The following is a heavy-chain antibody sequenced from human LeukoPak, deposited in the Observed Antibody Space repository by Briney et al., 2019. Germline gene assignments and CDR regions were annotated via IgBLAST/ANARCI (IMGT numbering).Heavy chain of an antibody. Sequence: ASVKVSCKASGYTFTNYFIHWVRQAPGQGLEWMGWIQPTSGVTDYAQTFQGRVTMTTDTSMNVAYMELRRLRSDDTAVYYCARGREISTSQAAFNWFHPWGQGTLVTVSS. CDR3: ARGREISTSQAAFNWFHP. CDR2: IQPTSGVT. CDR1: GYTFTNYF. J-gene: IGHJ5*02. D-gene: IGHD2/OR15-2a*01. V-gene: IGHV1-2*02.